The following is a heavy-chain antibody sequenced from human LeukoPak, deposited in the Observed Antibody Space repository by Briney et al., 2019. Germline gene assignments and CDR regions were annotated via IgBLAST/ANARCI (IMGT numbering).Heavy chain of an antibody. D-gene: IGHD5-18*01. CDR1: GFTFSSYA. V-gene: IGHV3-30-3*01. Sequence: PGGSLRLSCAASGFTFSSYAMHWVRQAPGKGLEWVAVKSYDGSNKYYADSVKGRFTISRDNSKNTLYLQMNSLRAEDTAVYYCAREAWIQLWLPGYWGQGTLVTVSS. CDR2: KSYDGSNK. CDR3: AREAWIQLWLPGY. J-gene: IGHJ4*02.